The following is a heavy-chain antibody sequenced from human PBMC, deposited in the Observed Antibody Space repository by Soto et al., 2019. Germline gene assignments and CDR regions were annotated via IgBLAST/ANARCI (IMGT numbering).Heavy chain of an antibody. V-gene: IGHV4-39*01. Sequence: SETLSLTCTVSGGSISSSSYYWGWIRQPPGKGLEWIGSIYYSGSTYYNPSLKSRVTISVDTSKNQFSLKLSSVTAADTAVYYCARKSPELYDFWSGSGWFDPWGQGTLVTVSS. CDR3: ARKSPELYDFWSGSGWFDP. D-gene: IGHD3-3*01. CDR2: IYYSGST. CDR1: GGSISSSSYY. J-gene: IGHJ5*02.